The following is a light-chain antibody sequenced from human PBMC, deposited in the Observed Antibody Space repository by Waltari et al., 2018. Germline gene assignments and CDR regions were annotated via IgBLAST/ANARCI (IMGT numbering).Light chain of an antibody. V-gene: IGLV3-25*03. J-gene: IGLJ2*01. CDR1: ALPKQY. Sequence: YELTQSPSISVSPGQTARITCPGDALPKQYSYWYQQRPGQAPSLVIYQDTERPSGIPERFSGSSSGTTVTLTISDVQAEDEGDYYCHSADFSGNFRVFGGGTRLT. CDR2: QDT. CDR3: HSADFSGNFRV.